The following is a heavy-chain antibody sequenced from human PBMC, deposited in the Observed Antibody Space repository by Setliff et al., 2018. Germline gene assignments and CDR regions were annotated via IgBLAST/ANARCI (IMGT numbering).Heavy chain of an antibody. CDR1: GGSISSGSYY. Sequence: PSETLSLTCTVSGGSISSGSYYWTWIRQPAGKGLEWIGRIYVGGSTNYNPSLKSRVTMSVATFENHFSLKLNSLTAADTAVYYCARVTNWGLDLRFDPWGQGILVTVSS. V-gene: IGHV4-61*10. J-gene: IGHJ5*02. CDR3: ARVTNWGLDLRFDP. D-gene: IGHD7-27*01. CDR2: IYVGGST.